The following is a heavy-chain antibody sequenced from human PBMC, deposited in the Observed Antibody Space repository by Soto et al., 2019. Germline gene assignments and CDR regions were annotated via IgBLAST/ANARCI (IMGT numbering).Heavy chain of an antibody. CDR1: GGSFSGYY. D-gene: IGHD7-27*01. V-gene: IGHV4-34*01. Sequence: QVQLQQWGEGLLKPSETLSLTCAVYGGSFSGYYWNWIRQPPGKGLEWIGEINHSGSTNYNPSLKSRVTISVDTSKNQFSLKLSSVTAADTAVYYCARGWGRVFDYWGQGTLVTVSS. J-gene: IGHJ4*02. CDR2: INHSGST. CDR3: ARGWGRVFDY.